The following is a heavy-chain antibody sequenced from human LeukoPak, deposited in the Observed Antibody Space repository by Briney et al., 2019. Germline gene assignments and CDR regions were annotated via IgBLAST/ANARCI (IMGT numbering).Heavy chain of an antibody. Sequence: SETLSLTCTVSGGSISSSSYYWGWIRQPPGKGLEWIGSIYYSGSTYYNPSPKSRVTISVDTSKNQFSLKLSSVTAADTAVYYCARSMVVTEYYFDYWGQGTLVTVSS. D-gene: IGHD2-21*02. J-gene: IGHJ4*02. CDR2: IYYSGST. CDR1: GGSISSSSYY. CDR3: ARSMVVTEYYFDY. V-gene: IGHV4-39*07.